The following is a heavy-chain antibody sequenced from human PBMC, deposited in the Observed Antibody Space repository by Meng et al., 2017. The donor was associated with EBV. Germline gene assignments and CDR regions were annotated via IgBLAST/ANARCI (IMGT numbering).Heavy chain of an antibody. CDR2: IIPIFGTA. V-gene: IGHV1-69*06. J-gene: IGHJ4*02. CDR3: ARAEIAAAGRLDY. D-gene: IGHD6-13*01. CDR1: GGTFSSYA. Sequence: QVRLVLSGAEVQKPGSSVKFSCKASGGTFSSYAISWVRQAPGQGLEWMGGIIPIFGTANYAQKFQGRVTITADKSTSTAYMELSSLRSEDTAVYYCARAEIAAAGRLDYWGQGTLVTVSS.